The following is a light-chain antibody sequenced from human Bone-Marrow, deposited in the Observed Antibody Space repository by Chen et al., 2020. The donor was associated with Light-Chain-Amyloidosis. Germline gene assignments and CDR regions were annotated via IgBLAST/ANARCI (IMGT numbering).Light chain of an antibody. V-gene: IGKV4-1*01. CDR3: QQYYTTPLT. CDR2: WAS. J-gene: IGKJ3*01. CDR1: QSVLYNSNNKDY. Sequence: DIVMTQSPDSLAVSLGERATINCKSSQSVLYNSNNKDYLAWYQQKPGQPPNLLIYWASTRESGVPDRFSGSGSGTDFTLTIRSLQPEDVAVYYCQQYYTTPLTFGPGTKVEIK.